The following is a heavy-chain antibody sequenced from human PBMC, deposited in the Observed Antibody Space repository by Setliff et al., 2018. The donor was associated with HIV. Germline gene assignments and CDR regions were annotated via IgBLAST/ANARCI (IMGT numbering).Heavy chain of an antibody. D-gene: IGHD3-22*01. CDR2: IYYRGST. CDR3: ARSRTSSGYYGVTGYGMDV. Sequence: SETLSLTCTVSGGTISSDYWSWIRQPPGKGLEWIGYIYYRGSTNYNPYLKSRVTISVATSKNQFSLKLNSVTTADTAVYYCARSRTSSGYYGVTGYGMDVWGQGTTVTVSS. J-gene: IGHJ6*02. CDR1: GGTISSDY. V-gene: IGHV4-59*01.